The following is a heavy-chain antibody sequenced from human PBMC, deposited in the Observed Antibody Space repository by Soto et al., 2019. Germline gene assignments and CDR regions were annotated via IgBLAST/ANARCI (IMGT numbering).Heavy chain of an antibody. J-gene: IGHJ4*02. V-gene: IGHV3-30-3*01. CDR1: GFTFSNFA. Sequence: GGSLRLSCAGSGFTFSNFAAHWVRQAPGKGLEWVAVISYDGTNKYYADSVKGRFTISRDNSNNTLYLQMNSLRAEDTAVYYCARNYYGSGSYLGPFGYWGQGTLVTVSS. D-gene: IGHD3-10*01. CDR3: ARNYYGSGSYLGPFGY. CDR2: ISYDGTNK.